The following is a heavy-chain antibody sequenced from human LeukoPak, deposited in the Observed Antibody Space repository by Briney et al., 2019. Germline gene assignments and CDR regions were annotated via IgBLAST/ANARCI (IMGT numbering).Heavy chain of an antibody. D-gene: IGHD5/OR15-5a*01. J-gene: IGHJ6*02. CDR1: GAXISSYY. V-gene: IGHV4-59*01. CDR3: ARLYANGVDV. Sequence: PSETLSLTCTVSGAXISSYYCSWIRQPPGKGLEWIAYIFYSGSTNYNPSLKSRVTISVDTSKNQFSLRLSSVSAADTAVYYCARLYANGVDVWGQGTTVTVSS. CDR2: IFYSGST.